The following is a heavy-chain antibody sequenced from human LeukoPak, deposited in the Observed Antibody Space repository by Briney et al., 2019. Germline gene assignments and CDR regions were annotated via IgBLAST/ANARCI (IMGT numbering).Heavy chain of an antibody. CDR3: ARELRAAADNGGFDP. J-gene: IGHJ5*02. V-gene: IGHV4-39*07. Sequence: SETLSLTCTVSGGSISSSSYYWGWIRQPPGKGLEWIGSIYYSGSTYYNPSLKSRVTISVDTSKNQFSLKLSSVTAADTAVYYCARELRAAADNGGFDPWGQGTLVTVSS. CDR2: IYYSGST. D-gene: IGHD6-13*01. CDR1: GGSISSSSYY.